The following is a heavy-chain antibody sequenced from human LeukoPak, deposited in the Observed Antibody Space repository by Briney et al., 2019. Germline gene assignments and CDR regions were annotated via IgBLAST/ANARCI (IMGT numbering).Heavy chain of an antibody. Sequence: SETLSLTCAVYGGSFSGYYWSWIRQPPGKGLEWIGYIYYSGSTNYNPSLKSRVTISVDTSKNQFSLKLSSVTAADTAVYYCARVPNSGWYYFDYWGQGTLVTVSS. CDR3: ARVPNSGWYYFDY. D-gene: IGHD6-19*01. CDR1: GGSFSGYY. J-gene: IGHJ4*02. V-gene: IGHV4-59*01. CDR2: IYYSGST.